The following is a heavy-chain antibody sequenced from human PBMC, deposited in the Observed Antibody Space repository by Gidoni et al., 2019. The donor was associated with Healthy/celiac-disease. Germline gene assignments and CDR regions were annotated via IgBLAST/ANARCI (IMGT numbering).Heavy chain of an antibody. Sequence: QVQLVQSGAEVKKPGASVKVSGKVAEYTLTELSMHWVRQAPGKGLEWMGGFDPEAGETIYAQKFQGRVTMTEDTSTDTAYMELSSLRSEDTAVYYCATTSQSSYYGDYYFDYWVQGTLVTVSS. CDR2: FDPEAGET. CDR1: EYTLTELS. V-gene: IGHV1-24*01. D-gene: IGHD4-17*01. CDR3: ATTSQSSYYGDYYFDY. J-gene: IGHJ4*02.